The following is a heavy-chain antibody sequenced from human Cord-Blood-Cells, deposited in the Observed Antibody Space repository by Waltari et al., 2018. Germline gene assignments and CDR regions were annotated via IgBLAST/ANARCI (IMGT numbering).Heavy chain of an antibody. D-gene: IGHD4-17*01. Sequence: QVQLQQSGAGLSKPSGTLSLHCAGYGGSFSGYCCSWIRKPHGTGLEWIGESKHSGSTNYNPSLKSRVTISVDTSKNQFSLKLSSVTAADTAVYYCARGEKMTTVTTSYNWFDPWGQGTLVTVSS. J-gene: IGHJ5*02. CDR2: SKHSGST. CDR3: ARGEKMTTVTTSYNWFDP. V-gene: IGHV4-34*01. CDR1: GGSFSGYC.